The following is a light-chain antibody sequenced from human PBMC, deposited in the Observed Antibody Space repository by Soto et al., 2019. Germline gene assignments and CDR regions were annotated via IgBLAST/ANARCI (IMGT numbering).Light chain of an antibody. CDR3: QSYDSSLSGRYV. CDR1: SSNIGAGYD. J-gene: IGLJ1*01. V-gene: IGLV1-40*01. Sequence: QSLLTQPPSVSGAPGQRVTISCTGSSSNIGAGYDVHWYQQLPGTAPKLLIYGNSNRPSGVPDRFSGSKSGTSASLAITGLQAEDEADYYCQSYDSSLSGRYVFGTGTKSPS. CDR2: GNS.